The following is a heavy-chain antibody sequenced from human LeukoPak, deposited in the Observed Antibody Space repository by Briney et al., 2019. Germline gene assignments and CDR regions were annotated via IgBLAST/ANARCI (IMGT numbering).Heavy chain of an antibody. CDR1: GGTFSSYA. J-gene: IGHJ6*02. D-gene: IGHD3-22*01. CDR3: ARDWDYYDQPRTSDPYYYYGMDV. V-gene: IGHV1-69*13. Sequence: GASVNVSCKASGGTFSSYAISWVRQAPGQGLEWMGGIIPIFGTANYAQKFQGRVTITADESTSTAYMELSNLRSEDTAVYYCARDWDYYDQPRTSDPYYYYGMDVWGQGTTVTVSS. CDR2: IIPIFGTA.